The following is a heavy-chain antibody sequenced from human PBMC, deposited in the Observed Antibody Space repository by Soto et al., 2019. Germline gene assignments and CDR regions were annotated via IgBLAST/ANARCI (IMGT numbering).Heavy chain of an antibody. V-gene: IGHV4-61*01. CDR1: GGSVSSGSYY. Sequence: SETLSLTCTVSGGSVSSGSYYWSWIRQPPGKGLEWIGYIYYSGSTKYNPSLKSRVTISVDTSKNQISLKLSSVTAADTAVYYCARDRYYDSSGYYFDYWGQGTLVTVSS. D-gene: IGHD3-22*01. CDR3: ARDRYYDSSGYYFDY. J-gene: IGHJ4*02. CDR2: IYYSGST.